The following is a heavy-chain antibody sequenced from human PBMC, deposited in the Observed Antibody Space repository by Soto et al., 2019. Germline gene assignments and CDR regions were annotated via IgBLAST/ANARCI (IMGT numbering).Heavy chain of an antibody. Sequence: LSSASSGFTFNNSYLAWIRRDPGKGLEWVSFVSGSGRSVLYTDSLMGLFTMSRENAKRSVYLQMNSLRVEDTAVYYCARGKYRVRWTGLDVWRKGSTVTGFS. CDR3: ARGKYRVRWTGLDV. CDR2: VSGSGRSV. J-gene: IGHJ6*01. D-gene: IGHD2-2*01. CDR1: GFTFNNSY. V-gene: IGHV3-11*01.